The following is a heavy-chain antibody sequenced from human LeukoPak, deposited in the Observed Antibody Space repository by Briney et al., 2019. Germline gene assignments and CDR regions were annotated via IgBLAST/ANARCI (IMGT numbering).Heavy chain of an antibody. D-gene: IGHD3-16*02. V-gene: IGHV3-23*01. CDR2: LSGSAGGT. Sequence: GGSLRLSCGVSGITLSNYAMSWVRQAPGKGLEWVAGLSGSAGGTTYADSVKGRFNISRDNSKNTLFLQMDRLRAEDTAVYFCANRGVVVRVFLVGFHREAYYFDSWGQGAQVTVSS. J-gene: IGHJ4*02. CDR3: ANRGVVVRVFLVGFHREAYYFDS. CDR1: GITLSNYA.